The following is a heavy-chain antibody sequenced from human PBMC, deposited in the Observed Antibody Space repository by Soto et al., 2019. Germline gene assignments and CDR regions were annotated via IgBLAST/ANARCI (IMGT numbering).Heavy chain of an antibody. CDR2: ISYDGNTK. CDR1: GFSFRSYT. CDR3: AREFYYHNLGTKEEYFDY. V-gene: IGHV3-30-3*01. D-gene: IGHD1-26*01. J-gene: IGHJ4*02. Sequence: PGGSLRLSCAASGFSFRSYTMHWVRQAPGKGLEWVAAISYDGNTKYYADSVKGRFTISRDDSQKTLYLQVISLTSEDTAIYYCAREFYYHNLGTKEEYFDYWGQGSQVTVYS.